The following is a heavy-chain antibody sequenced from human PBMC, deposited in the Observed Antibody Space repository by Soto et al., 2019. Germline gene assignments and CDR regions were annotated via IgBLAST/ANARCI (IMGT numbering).Heavy chain of an antibody. V-gene: IGHV3-53*01. Sequence: HPGGSLRLSCAISGFSVSSNYLSWVRQAPGKGLEWVSVHYSGGSTYYADSVQGRFTISRDKSNNTLYLQMRRVRAEDTAVYFCARHRHPRGTVGATSPLDPWGQGXQVTVSS. CDR2: HYSGGST. CDR3: ARHRHPRGTVGATSPLDP. D-gene: IGHD1-26*01. CDR1: GFSVSSNY. J-gene: IGHJ5*02.